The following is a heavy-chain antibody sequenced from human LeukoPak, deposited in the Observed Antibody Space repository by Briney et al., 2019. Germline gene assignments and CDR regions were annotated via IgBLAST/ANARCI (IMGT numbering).Heavy chain of an antibody. CDR3: ARACTGYYDSSGFYYFDY. J-gene: IGHJ4*02. CDR2: ISYDGSNK. CDR1: GFTFSSYG. Sequence: PGGSLRLSCAASGFTFSSYGMHWVRQAPGKGLEWVAVISYDGSNKYYADSVKGRFTISRDNSKNTLYLQMNSLRAEDTAVYYCARACTGYYDSSGFYYFDYWGQGTLVTVSS. V-gene: IGHV3-30*03. D-gene: IGHD3-22*01.